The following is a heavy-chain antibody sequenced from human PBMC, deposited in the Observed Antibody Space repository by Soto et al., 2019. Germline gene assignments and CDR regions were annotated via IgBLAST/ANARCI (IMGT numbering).Heavy chain of an antibody. CDR2: IYYSGST. CDR1: GGSISSGGYY. D-gene: IGHD2-21*01. J-gene: IGHJ6*02. Sequence: SETLSLTCTVSGGSISSGGYYWSWIRQHPGKGLEWIGYIYYSGSTYYNPSLKSRVTISVDTSKNQFSLKLSSVTAADTAVYYCGCSTRDYYYGMDVWGQGTTVTVSS. CDR3: GCSTRDYYYGMDV. V-gene: IGHV4-31*03.